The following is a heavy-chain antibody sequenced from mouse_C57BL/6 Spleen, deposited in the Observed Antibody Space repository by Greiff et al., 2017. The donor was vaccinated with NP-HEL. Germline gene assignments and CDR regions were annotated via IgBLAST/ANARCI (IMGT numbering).Heavy chain of an antibody. V-gene: IGHV5-4*03. Sequence: EVKLVESGGGLVKPGGSLKLSCAASGFTFSSYAMSWVRQTPEKRLEWVATISDGGSYTYYPDNVKGRFTISRDNAKNNLYLQMSHLKSEDTAMYYCVRIRDYDWFAYWGQGTLVTVSA. D-gene: IGHD2-4*01. CDR2: ISDGGSYT. CDR3: VRIRDYDWFAY. CDR1: GFTFSSYA. J-gene: IGHJ3*01.